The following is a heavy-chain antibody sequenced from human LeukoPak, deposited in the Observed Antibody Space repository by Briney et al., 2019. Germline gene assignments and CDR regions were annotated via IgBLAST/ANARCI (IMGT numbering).Heavy chain of an antibody. CDR3: AKHSSGWYSSNAFDI. CDR1: GFTFSSYA. Sequence: GGSLRLSCAASGFTFSSYAMSWVRQAPGKGLEWVSAISGSGRSTYYADSVKGRFTISRDNSKNTLYLQMNSLRAEDTAVYYCAKHSSGWYSSNAFDIWGQGTMVTVSS. D-gene: IGHD6-19*01. J-gene: IGHJ3*02. CDR2: ISGSGRST. V-gene: IGHV3-23*01.